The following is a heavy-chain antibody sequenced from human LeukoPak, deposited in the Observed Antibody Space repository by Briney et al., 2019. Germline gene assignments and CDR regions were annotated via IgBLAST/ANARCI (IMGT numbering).Heavy chain of an antibody. CDR3: ARGKRRFDS. V-gene: IGHV3-48*04. J-gene: IGHJ4*02. Sequence: GGSLRLSCAVSGITLSNYGMSWVRQAPGKGLEWVAYISGRSYSMYYADSVKGRFTISRDNARNSLYLHMNSLRADDTAVYYCARGKRRFDSWGQGTLVTVSS. CDR2: ISGRSYSM. CDR1: GITLSNYG.